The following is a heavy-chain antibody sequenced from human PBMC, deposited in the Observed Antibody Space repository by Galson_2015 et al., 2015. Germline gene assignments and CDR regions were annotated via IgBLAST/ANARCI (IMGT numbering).Heavy chain of an antibody. V-gene: IGHV3-30*18. CDR3: AKEGGVMVRGETPFYYGMDA. D-gene: IGHD3-10*01. J-gene: IGHJ6*02. CDR2: ISYDGSNK. CDR1: GFTFSSYG. Sequence: SLRLSCAASGFTFSSYGMHWVRQAPGKGLEWVAVISYDGSNKYYADSVKGRFTISRDNSKNTLYLQMNSLRAEDTAVYYCAKEGGVMVRGETPFYYGMDAWGQGTTVTVSS.